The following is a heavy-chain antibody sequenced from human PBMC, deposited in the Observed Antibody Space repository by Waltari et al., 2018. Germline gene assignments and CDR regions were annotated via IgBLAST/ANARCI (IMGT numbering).Heavy chain of an antibody. CDR2: QKQEGSET. Sequence: EVQLEESGGGLVQPGGSLRLSCAASGFTFRSYWLTWVRQAPGKGLEGGANQKQEGSETYYADSLKGRFTIARDNAKNSLYLQMNSLRAEDTALYCCARDHVFRGDFWSGYYDSWGQGTLVTVSS. CDR1: GFTFRSYW. D-gene: IGHD3-3*01. CDR3: ARDHVFRGDFWSGYYDS. V-gene: IGHV3-7*01. J-gene: IGHJ4*02.